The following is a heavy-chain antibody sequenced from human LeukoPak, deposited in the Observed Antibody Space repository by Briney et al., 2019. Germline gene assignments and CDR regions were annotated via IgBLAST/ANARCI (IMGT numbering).Heavy chain of an antibody. D-gene: IGHD4-17*01. J-gene: IGHJ5*02. V-gene: IGHV4-4*07. CDR2: IYTSGST. CDR3: ARGPLTVTRGFDP. CDR1: GGSINIYY. Sequence: SETLSLTCTVSGGSINIYYWSWIRQPAGKGLEWIGRIYTSGSTHYNPSLKSRVTMSVDTSKNQFSLKLSSVTAADTAVYYCARGPLTVTRGFDPWGQGTLVTVSS.